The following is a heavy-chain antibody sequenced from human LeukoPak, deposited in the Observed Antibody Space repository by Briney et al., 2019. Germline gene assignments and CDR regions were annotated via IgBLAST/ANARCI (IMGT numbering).Heavy chain of an antibody. V-gene: IGHV3-48*01. CDR1: GFTFSSYS. CDR3: ARDRASYYYDSSGPPEDY. Sequence: GGSLRLSCAASGFTFSSYSMNWVRQAPGKGLEWVSYISSSSSTIYYADSVKGRFTISRDNAKNSLYLQMNSLRAEDTAVYYCARDRASYYYDSSGPPEDYWGQGTLVTVSS. J-gene: IGHJ4*02. CDR2: ISSSSSTI. D-gene: IGHD3-22*01.